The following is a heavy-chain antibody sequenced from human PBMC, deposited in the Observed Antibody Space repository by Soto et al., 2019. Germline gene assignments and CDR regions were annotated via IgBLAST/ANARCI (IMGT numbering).Heavy chain of an antibody. J-gene: IGHJ6*02. Sequence: SETLSLTCTVSGGSISSGGYYWSWIRQHPGKGLEWIGYIYYSGSTYYNPSLKSRVTISVDTSKNQFSLKLSSVTAADTAVYYCARVGGSYYYYGMDVWGQGTTVTVSS. V-gene: IGHV4-31*03. CDR2: IYYSGST. CDR1: GGSISSGGYY. D-gene: IGHD3-3*01. CDR3: ARVGGSYYYYGMDV.